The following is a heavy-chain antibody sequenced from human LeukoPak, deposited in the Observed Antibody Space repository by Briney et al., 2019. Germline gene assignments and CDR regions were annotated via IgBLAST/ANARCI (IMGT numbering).Heavy chain of an antibody. CDR2: IYYSGST. V-gene: IGHV4-59*01. Sequence: SETLSLTCTVSGGSISSYYWSWIRQPPGKGLEWNGYIYYSGSTNYNPSLKSRVTISVDTSKNQFSLKLSSVTAADTAVYYCARAAEAMTTVTTSTPDAFDIWGQGTMVTVSS. J-gene: IGHJ3*02. D-gene: IGHD4-17*01. CDR3: ARAAEAMTTVTTSTPDAFDI. CDR1: GGSISSYY.